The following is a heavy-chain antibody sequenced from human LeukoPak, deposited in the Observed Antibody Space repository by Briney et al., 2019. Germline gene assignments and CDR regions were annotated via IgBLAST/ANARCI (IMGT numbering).Heavy chain of an antibody. CDR3: ARSIPLWKDLRRDWFDP. D-gene: IGHD3-10*01. CDR1: GYTFTNYD. V-gene: IGHV1-8*01. Sequence: VASVKVSCKASGYTFTNYDINWVRQAPGQGLEWMGWMNPNSGNTGYAQEFQGRVTISRNTSISTTYMELRSLRSEDTAVYYCARSIPLWKDLRRDWFDPWGQGTQVTVSS. J-gene: IGHJ5*02. CDR2: MNPNSGNT.